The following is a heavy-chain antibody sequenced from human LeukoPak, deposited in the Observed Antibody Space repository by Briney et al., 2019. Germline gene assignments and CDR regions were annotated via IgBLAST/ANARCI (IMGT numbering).Heavy chain of an antibody. CDR1: GYTFTGYY. CDR3: ARVLWFGELLEPREQNWFDP. Sequence: EASVKVSCKASGYTFTGYYMHWVRQAPGQGLEWMGWINPNSGGTNYAQKFQGRVTMTRDTSISTAYMELSRLRSDDTAVYYCARVLWFGELLEPREQNWFDPWGQGTLVTVSS. J-gene: IGHJ5*02. CDR2: INPNSGGT. V-gene: IGHV1-2*02. D-gene: IGHD3-10*01.